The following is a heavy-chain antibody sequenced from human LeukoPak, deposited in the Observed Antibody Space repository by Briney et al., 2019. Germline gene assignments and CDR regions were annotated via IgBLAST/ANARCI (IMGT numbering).Heavy chain of an antibody. CDR2: IRYDGSNK. J-gene: IGHJ5*02. D-gene: IGHD2-2*01. CDR3: ATNLNSTRQLLSSWFDP. Sequence: GGSLRLSCAASGFTFSSYGMHWVRQAPGKGLEWVAFIRYDGSNKYYADSVKGRFTISRDNSKNTLYLQMNSLRAEDTAVYYCATNLNSTRQLLSSWFDPWGQGTLVTVSS. CDR1: GFTFSSYG. V-gene: IGHV3-30*02.